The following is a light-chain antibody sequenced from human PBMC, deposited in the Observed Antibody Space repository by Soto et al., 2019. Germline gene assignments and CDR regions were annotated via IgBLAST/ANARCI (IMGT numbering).Light chain of an antibody. CDR2: DTC. CDR3: GQRSNWL. V-gene: IGKV3-11*01. Sequence: IVLPQSPGTLSLCPGERATLSCRASQSVNNYLAWYQQKPGQAQRLLSYDTCNRATGTPARFRGRASGTDFTLTISSLETEDFAVYYYGQRSNWLFGPGTKVDI. J-gene: IGKJ3*01. CDR1: QSVNNY.